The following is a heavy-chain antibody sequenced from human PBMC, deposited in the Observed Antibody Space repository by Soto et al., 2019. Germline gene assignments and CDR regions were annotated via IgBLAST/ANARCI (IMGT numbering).Heavy chain of an antibody. Sequence: PGGSMRLSCAASGFNFSSYGMHWVRQAPGKGLEWVAVIWYDGSNKYYADSVKGRFTISRDNSKNTLYLQMNSLRAEDTAVYYCARSNYYDSSGYPNWFDPWGQGTLVTVSS. D-gene: IGHD3-22*01. CDR2: IWYDGSNK. CDR1: GFNFSSYG. CDR3: ARSNYYDSSGYPNWFDP. V-gene: IGHV3-33*01. J-gene: IGHJ5*02.